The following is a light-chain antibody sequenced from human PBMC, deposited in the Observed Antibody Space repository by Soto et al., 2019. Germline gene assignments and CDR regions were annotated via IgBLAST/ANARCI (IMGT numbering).Light chain of an antibody. CDR1: SGHSNYA. J-gene: IGLJ2*01. CDR3: QTWGTGVVI. CDR2: LNRDGSH. Sequence: QPVLTQSPSASASLGPSGRLTCTLSSGHSNYAIAWHQQQPETGPRYLMKLNRDGSHSKGDGIPNRFSGSSSGAERYLTISSLQSEDEADYYSQTWGTGVVIFGGGTKLTVL. V-gene: IGLV4-69*01.